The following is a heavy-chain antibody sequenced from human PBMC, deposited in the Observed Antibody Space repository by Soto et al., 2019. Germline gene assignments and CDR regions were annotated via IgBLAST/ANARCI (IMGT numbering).Heavy chain of an antibody. Sequence: QVQLVQSGAEVKKPGASVKVSCKAAAYTFTSYDINCVRQATGQDFEWMGWMNPNNGNTAYAQKFKGRVTMTRDTSKSTAFMELSSLTSEDTAVYYCARGPRNWGVDYWGQGTLVTVSS. CDR2: MNPNNGNT. J-gene: IGHJ4*02. CDR3: ARGPRNWGVDY. CDR1: AYTFTSYD. D-gene: IGHD7-27*01. V-gene: IGHV1-8*01.